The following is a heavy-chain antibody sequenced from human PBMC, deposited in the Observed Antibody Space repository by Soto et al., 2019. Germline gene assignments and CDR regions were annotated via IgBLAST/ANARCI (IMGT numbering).Heavy chain of an antibody. CDR1: GCAISSYY. Sequence: SEALSLACAVSGCAISSYYWGWIRQPAGKGLEWIGRIYTSGSTNYNPSLKSRVTMSVDTSKNQFSLKLSSVTAADTAVYYCARVYSSSWLDVWGQGTTVTVSS. CDR3: ARVYSSSWLDV. V-gene: IGHV4-4*07. D-gene: IGHD6-13*01. CDR2: IYTSGST. J-gene: IGHJ6*02.